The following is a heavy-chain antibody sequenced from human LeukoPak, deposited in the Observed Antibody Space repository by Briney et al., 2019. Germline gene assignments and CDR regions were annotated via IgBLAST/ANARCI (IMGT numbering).Heavy chain of an antibody. J-gene: IGHJ4*02. CDR3: AKRPYCSGAVCYHIDY. CDR1: GFTFSTYA. Sequence: GGSLRLSCAASGFTFSTYAMSWLRQAPGKGMEWVSTNSGSGGSTYYADSVKGRFTISRDNSKNTVYLQLNSLRAEDTAVYYCAKRPYCSGAVCYHIDYWGQGTLVTVSS. V-gene: IGHV3-23*01. CDR2: NSGSGGST. D-gene: IGHD2-15*01.